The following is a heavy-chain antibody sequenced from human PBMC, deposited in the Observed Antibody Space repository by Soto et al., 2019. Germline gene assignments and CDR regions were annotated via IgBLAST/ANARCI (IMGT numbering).Heavy chain of an antibody. J-gene: IGHJ4*02. Sequence: QMQLVRSGAEVKKTGSSVTVSCKALGNTFTYRYLHWVRQAPGHALEWMGWITPFSGDVHYAQKFQERVTITRDRSINTAYMQMSSLRSEDTAMYFCASGGAGSGPFTWELPDHWGQGTLVTVSS. D-gene: IGHD1-26*01. CDR3: ASGGAGSGPFTWELPDH. CDR2: ITPFSGDV. CDR1: GNTFTYRY. V-gene: IGHV1-45*02.